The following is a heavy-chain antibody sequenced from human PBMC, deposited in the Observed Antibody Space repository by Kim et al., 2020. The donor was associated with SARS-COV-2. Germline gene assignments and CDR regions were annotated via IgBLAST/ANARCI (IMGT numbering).Heavy chain of an antibody. D-gene: IGHD3-10*01. Sequence: RSTNYNPSLKSRVTISVDTSKNQFSLRLSSVTAADTAVYYCARIRDGDYWGQGTLVTVSS. J-gene: IGHJ4*02. V-gene: IGHV4-34*01. CDR3: ARIRDGDY. CDR2: RST.